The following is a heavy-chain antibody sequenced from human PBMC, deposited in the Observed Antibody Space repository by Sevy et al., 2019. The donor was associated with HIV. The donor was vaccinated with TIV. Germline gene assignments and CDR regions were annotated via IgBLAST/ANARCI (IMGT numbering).Heavy chain of an antibody. D-gene: IGHD1-26*01. J-gene: IGHJ4*02. CDR1: GFTFSDYY. CDR2: ISSRRSDT. Sequence: GGSLRLSCAASGFTFSDYYMTWIRQAPGKGLEWISYISSRRSDTNYADSVKGRFTISRDNAKNSLYLQMNSLRAEDAAVYYCARCRVVAADYYFDYWGRGTLVTVSS. V-gene: IGHV3-11*06. CDR3: ARCRVVAADYYFDY.